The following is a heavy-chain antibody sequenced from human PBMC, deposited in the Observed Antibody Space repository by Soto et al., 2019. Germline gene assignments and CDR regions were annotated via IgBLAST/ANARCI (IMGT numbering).Heavy chain of an antibody. CDR3: ASSHTDYDSSGYPY. V-gene: IGHV1-8*01. J-gene: IGHJ4*02. CDR1: GYTFTSYD. D-gene: IGHD3-22*01. Sequence: QVQLVQSGAEVKKPGASVKVSCKASGYTFTSYDINWVRQATGQGLEWMGWMNPNSGNTGYAQKFQGRVTMTRNTSISTAYIELSSLRSEDTAVYYCASSHTDYDSSGYPYWGQGTLVTVSS. CDR2: MNPNSGNT.